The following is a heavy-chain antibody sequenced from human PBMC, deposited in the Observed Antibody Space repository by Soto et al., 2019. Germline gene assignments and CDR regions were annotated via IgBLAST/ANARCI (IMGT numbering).Heavy chain of an antibody. CDR3: ARGGRDCSGGSCYLYYFDY. CDR1: GGTFSSYA. CDR2: INPNSGGT. J-gene: IGHJ4*02. V-gene: IGHV1-2*02. Sequence: ASVKVSCKASGGTFSSYAISWVRQAPGQGLEWMGWINPNSGGTNYAQKFQGRVTMTRDTSISTAYMELSRLRSDDTAVYYCARGGRDCSGGSCYLYYFDYWGQGTQVTVSS. D-gene: IGHD2-15*01.